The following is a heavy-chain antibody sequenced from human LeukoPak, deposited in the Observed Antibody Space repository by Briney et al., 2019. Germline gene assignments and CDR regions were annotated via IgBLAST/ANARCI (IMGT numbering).Heavy chain of an antibody. Sequence: PSQTLSLTCTVSGGSISSGSYYWSWIRQPAGKGLEWVGRIYTSGSTNYNPSLKSRVTISVDTSKNQFSLKLSSVTAADTAVYYCARGWKYYYGSSGYDTWGQGNLVTVSP. CDR2: IYTSGST. V-gene: IGHV4-61*02. CDR1: GGSISSGSYY. CDR3: ARGWKYYYGSSGYDT. J-gene: IGHJ5*02. D-gene: IGHD3-22*01.